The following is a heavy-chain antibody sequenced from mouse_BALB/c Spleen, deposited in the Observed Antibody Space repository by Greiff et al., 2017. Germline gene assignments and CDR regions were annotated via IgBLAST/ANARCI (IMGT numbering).Heavy chain of an antibody. CDR2: ISSGGST. V-gene: IGHV5-6-5*01. D-gene: IGHD1-1*01. CDR3: AREGYYGSTDY. CDR1: GFTFSSYA. J-gene: IGHJ2*01. Sequence: EVQRVESGGGLVKPGGSLKLSCAASGFTFSSYAMSWVRQTPEKRLEWVASISSGGSTYYPDSVKGRFTISRDNARNILYLQMSSLRSEDTAMYYCAREGYYGSTDYWGQGTTLTVSS.